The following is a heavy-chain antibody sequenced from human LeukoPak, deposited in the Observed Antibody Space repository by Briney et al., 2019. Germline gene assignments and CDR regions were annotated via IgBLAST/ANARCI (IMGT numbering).Heavy chain of an antibody. Sequence: GGSLRLSCAASGFTFSSYEMNWVRQAPGEGLEWVSYISSSGSTIYYADSVKGRFTISRDNAKNSLYLQMNSLRAEDTAVYYCARGGRIYYGSGSRGGFYFDYWGQGTLVTVSS. CDR2: ISSSGSTI. D-gene: IGHD3-10*01. J-gene: IGHJ4*02. V-gene: IGHV3-48*03. CDR1: GFTFSSYE. CDR3: ARGGRIYYGSGSRGGFYFDY.